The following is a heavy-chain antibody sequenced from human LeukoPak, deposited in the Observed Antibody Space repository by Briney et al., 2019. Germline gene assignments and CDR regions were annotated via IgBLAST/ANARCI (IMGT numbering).Heavy chain of an antibody. CDR2: IYHSGST. D-gene: IGHD5-12*01. V-gene: IGHV4-61*08. CDR3: ARDVSGYDWGFDP. J-gene: IGHJ5*02. Sequence: SETLSLTCTVSGGSINSGGYYWSWIRQPPGKGLEWIGYIYHSGSTNYNPSLKSRVTISVDTSKNQFSLKLSSVTAADTAVYYCARDVSGYDWGFDPWGQGTLVTVSS. CDR1: GGSINSGGYY.